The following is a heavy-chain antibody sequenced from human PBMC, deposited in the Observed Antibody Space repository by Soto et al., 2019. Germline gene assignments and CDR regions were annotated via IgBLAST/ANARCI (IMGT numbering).Heavy chain of an antibody. CDR2: IYYRGST. V-gene: IGHV4-30-4*02. CDR3: ARVQLFAFDI. J-gene: IGHJ3*02. CDR1: GGSISSSDYY. D-gene: IGHD4-4*01. Sequence: SDTLSLTCTVSGGSISSSDYYWSWIRQPPGKGLDWIGYIYYRGSTYYNPSLKSRVTISLDTSKNQFSLKMSSVTAADTAVYYCARVQLFAFDIWGQGTMVTVS.